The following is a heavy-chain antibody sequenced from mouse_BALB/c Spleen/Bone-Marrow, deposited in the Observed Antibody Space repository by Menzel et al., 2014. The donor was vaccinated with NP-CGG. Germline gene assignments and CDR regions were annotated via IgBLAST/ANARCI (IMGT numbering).Heavy chain of an antibody. CDR1: GFTFSDYY. CDR3: ARGGQLGAKDS. CDR2: ISDGGSYT. D-gene: IGHD3-2*01. J-gene: IGHJ4*01. Sequence: EVKVVESGGGLVKPGGSLKLSCAASGFTFSDYYMYWVRQTPEKRLEWVATISDGGSYTYYPDSVKGRFTISRDNAKNNLYLQMSSLKSEDTAMYYCARGGQLGAKDSWGQGTSAPASS. V-gene: IGHV5-4*02.